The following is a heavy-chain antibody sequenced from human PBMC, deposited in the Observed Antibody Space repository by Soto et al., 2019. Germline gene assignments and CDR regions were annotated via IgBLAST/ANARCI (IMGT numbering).Heavy chain of an antibody. CDR3: ARAAEQKSEVVAAKSFDY. J-gene: IGHJ4*02. D-gene: IGHD2-15*01. CDR1: GGSFSGYY. V-gene: IGHV4-34*01. CDR2: INHSGST. Sequence: QVQLQQWGAGLLKPSETLSLTCAVYGGSFSGYYWSWIRQPPGKGLEWIGEINHSGSTNYNPSLKSRVTRSVDTSKKQFSLKLSSVTAADTAVYYCARAAEQKSEVVAAKSFDYWGQGTLVTVSS.